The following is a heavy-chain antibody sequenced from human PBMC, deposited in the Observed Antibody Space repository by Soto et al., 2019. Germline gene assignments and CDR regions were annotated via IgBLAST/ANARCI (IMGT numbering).Heavy chain of an antibody. CDR1: GGTFSSYA. J-gene: IGHJ3*02. CDR3: ARVVHPLMTTAKGAFDI. Sequence: ASVKVSCKDSGGTFSSYAISWVRQAPGQGLEWMGGIIPIFGTANYAQKFQGRVTITADESTSTAYMELSSLRSEDTAVYYCARVVHPLMTTAKGAFDIWGQGTMVTVSS. CDR2: IIPIFGTA. D-gene: IGHD4-17*01. V-gene: IGHV1-69*01.